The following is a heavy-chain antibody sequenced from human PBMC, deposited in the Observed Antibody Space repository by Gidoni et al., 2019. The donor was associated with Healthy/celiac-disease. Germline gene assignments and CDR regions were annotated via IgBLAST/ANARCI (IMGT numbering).Heavy chain of an antibody. J-gene: IGHJ4*02. CDR2: IIPILGIA. CDR1: GGTFSSYA. V-gene: IGHV1-69*04. Sequence: QVQLVQSGAEVKKPGSSVKVSCKASGGTFSSYAISWVRQAPGQGLEWMGRIIPILGIANYAQKFQGRVKITADKSTSTAYMELSSLRSEDTAVYYCARVDSSSWYVDYWGQGTLVTVSS. CDR3: ARVDSSSWYVDY. D-gene: IGHD6-13*01.